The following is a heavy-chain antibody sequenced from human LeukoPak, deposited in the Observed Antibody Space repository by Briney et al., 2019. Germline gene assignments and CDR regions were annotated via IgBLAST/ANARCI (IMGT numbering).Heavy chain of an antibody. Sequence: SETLSLTCTVSGDSVRSDTYYWSWIRQPPGKGLEWIGFVYCSGRTNYNASLKRRVTMSVDTSKNQFSLMLRSVTAADTAVYYCVRETTTEYYDSSGYYRQTEVFDAWGQGTMVTVSS. CDR1: GDSVRSDTYY. CDR2: VYCSGRT. J-gene: IGHJ3*01. CDR3: VRETTTEYYDSSGYYRQTEVFDA. V-gene: IGHV4-61*01. D-gene: IGHD3-22*01.